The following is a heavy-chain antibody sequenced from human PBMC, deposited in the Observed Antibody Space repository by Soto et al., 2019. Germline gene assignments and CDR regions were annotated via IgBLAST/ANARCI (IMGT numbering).Heavy chain of an antibody. D-gene: IGHD3-3*01. J-gene: IGHJ6*02. Sequence: SVKVSCKASGGTFSSYAISWVRQAPGQGLEWMGGIIPIFGTANYAQKFQGRVTITRDMSTSTAYMGLSSLRSEDTAVYYCAAGRQYYDFWSGYYSYYYGMDVWGQGTTVTVSS. V-gene: IGHV1-69*05. CDR3: AAGRQYYDFWSGYYSYYYGMDV. CDR1: GGTFSSYA. CDR2: IIPIFGTA.